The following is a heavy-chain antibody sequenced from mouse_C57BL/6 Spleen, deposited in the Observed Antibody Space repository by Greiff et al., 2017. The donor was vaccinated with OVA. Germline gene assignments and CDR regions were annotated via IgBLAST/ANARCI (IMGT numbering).Heavy chain of an antibody. CDR2: IWSDGST. J-gene: IGHJ4*01. CDR3: ARNYYGSSSYYYARDY. D-gene: IGHD1-1*01. Sequence: VKLQQSGPGLVAPSQSLSITCTVSGFSLTSYGVHWVRQPPGKGLEWLVVIWSDGSTTYNSALKSRLSISKDNSKSQVFLKMNSLQTDDTAMYYCARNYYGSSSYYYARDYWGQGTSVTVSS. V-gene: IGHV2-6*02. CDR1: GFSLTSYG.